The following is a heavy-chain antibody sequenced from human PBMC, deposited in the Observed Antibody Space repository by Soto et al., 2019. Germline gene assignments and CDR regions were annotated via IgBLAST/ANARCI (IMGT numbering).Heavy chain of an antibody. CDR2: ISWNSGSI. CDR3: AKGLYYYQTSGYPHY. CDR1: GFTFTDYT. V-gene: IGHV3-9*01. J-gene: IGHJ4*02. D-gene: IGHD3-22*01. Sequence: EVQLVESGGGLVQPGRSLRLSCAASGFTFTDYTMHWVRQAPGKGLEWVSGISWNSGSIDYADSVKGRFIISRDDAKNCLYLQMNSLRDEDTAFYYCAKGLYYYQTSGYPHYWGQGTLVTVSS.